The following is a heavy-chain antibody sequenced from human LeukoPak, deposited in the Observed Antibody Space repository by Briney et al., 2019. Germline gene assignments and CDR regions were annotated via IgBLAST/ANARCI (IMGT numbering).Heavy chain of an antibody. CDR3: ARDLGGILTGYFSGYYYYMDV. CDR2: IYTSGST. V-gene: IGHV4-4*07. CDR1: GGSISSYY. D-gene: IGHD3-9*01. J-gene: IGHJ6*03. Sequence: PSETLSLTCTVSGGSISSYYWSWIRQPAGKGLEWIGRIYTSGSTNYNPSLKSRVTMSVDTSKNQFSLKLSSVTAADTAVYYCARDLGGILTGYFSGYYYYMDVWGKGTTVTVSS.